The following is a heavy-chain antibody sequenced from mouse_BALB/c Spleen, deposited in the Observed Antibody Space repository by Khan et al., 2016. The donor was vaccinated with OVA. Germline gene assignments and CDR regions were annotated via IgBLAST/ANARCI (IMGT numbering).Heavy chain of an antibody. CDR2: IDPANGNT. Sequence: VQLQQSGAELVKPGASVKLSCTASGFNIKDTYMHWVKQRPEQGLEWIGRIDPANGNTKYDPKFQGKATITADTSSNTAYLQLSSLTSEDTADYYCARYDYDSPRFAYWGQGTTLTVSS. CDR3: ARYDYDSPRFAY. V-gene: IGHV14-3*02. J-gene: IGHJ2*01. D-gene: IGHD2-4*01. CDR1: GFNIKDTY.